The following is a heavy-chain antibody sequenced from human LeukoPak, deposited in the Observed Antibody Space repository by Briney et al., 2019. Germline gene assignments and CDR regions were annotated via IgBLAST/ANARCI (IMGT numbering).Heavy chain of an antibody. V-gene: IGHV3-23*01. D-gene: IGHD3-22*01. Sequence: GASLRLSRAASGFTFSSYAMSWVRQAPGKGLEWVSAISGSGGSTYYADSVKGRFTISRDNSKNTLYLQMNSLRAEDTAVYYCAKRGREYYDSSGYLDYWGQGTLVTVSS. J-gene: IGHJ4*02. CDR3: AKRGREYYDSSGYLDY. CDR1: GFTFSSYA. CDR2: ISGSGGST.